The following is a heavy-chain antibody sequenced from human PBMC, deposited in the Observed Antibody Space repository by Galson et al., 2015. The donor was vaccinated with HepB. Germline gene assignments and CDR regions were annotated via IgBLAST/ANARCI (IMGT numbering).Heavy chain of an antibody. V-gene: IGHV6-1*01. J-gene: IGHJ4*02. D-gene: IGHD6-6*01. CDR3: ARVTSSSGDFDS. CDR2: TYYRSQWYN. CDR1: GDSVSNNSAA. Sequence: CAISGDSVSNNSAAWNWIRQSPSRGLEWLGRTYYRSQWYNDYAVSLKSRITINPDTSKNQFSLQLNSVTPEDTAMYYCARVTSSSGDFDSWGQGTLVTVSS.